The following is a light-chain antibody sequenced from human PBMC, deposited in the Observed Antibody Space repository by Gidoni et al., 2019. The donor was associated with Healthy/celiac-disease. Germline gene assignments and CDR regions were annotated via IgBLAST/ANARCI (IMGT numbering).Light chain of an antibody. CDR3: QQRSNWPLCS. J-gene: IGKJ2*04. V-gene: IGKV3-11*01. CDR1: QSVSSY. CDR2: DAS. Sequence: EIVLTQSPATLSLSPGESATLSCRASQSVSSYLAWYQQKPGQAPRLLIYDASNRATCIPARFSGSGSGTDFTLTISSLEPEDFAVYYCQQRSNWPLCSFGQGTKLEIK.